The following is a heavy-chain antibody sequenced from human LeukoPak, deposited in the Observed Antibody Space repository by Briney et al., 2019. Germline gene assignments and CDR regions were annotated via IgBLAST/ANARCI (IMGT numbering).Heavy chain of an antibody. V-gene: IGHV3-21*01. J-gene: IGHJ4*02. CDR1: GFTFNNYN. CDR3: ARVRPAGYSSSSKVGFDY. Sequence: GGSLRLSCAASGFTFNNYNMNWVRQAPGKALEWVSSITSSGTYIFYADSVKGRFTTSRDNAKNSLYLQMNSLRAEDTAVYYCARVRPAGYSSSSKVGFDYWGQGTLVTVSS. D-gene: IGHD6-6*01. CDR2: ITSSGTYI.